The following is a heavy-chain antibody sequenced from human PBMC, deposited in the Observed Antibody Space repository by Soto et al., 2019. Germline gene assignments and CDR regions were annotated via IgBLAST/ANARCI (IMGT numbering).Heavy chain of an antibody. CDR1: GGSITSYH. J-gene: IGHJ5*02. D-gene: IGHD1-26*01. V-gene: IGHV4-59*01. CDR3: ASDRRAGFTHYFDP. Sequence: SQTLFLTCVVSGGSITSYHWRWIRQFPGQGLEWIAYPAYTGTTNYNPSLKGRVTISMYTSKNQLSLQLTSMTAADTALYYCASDRRAGFTHYFDPWGQG. CDR2: PAYTGTT.